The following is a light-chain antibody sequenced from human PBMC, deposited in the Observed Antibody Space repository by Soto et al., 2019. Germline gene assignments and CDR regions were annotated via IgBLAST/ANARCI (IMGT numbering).Light chain of an antibody. CDR3: QQAITFPWT. CDR2: AAS. Sequence: DIQMTQSPSSVSASVGDRVTITCRASQGVNSRLAWYQQKPGKAPSLLIYAASILQGGVPSRFSGSGSGTDFTLTLVNVQPEDFATYYCQQAITFPWTFGQGTKVEVK. CDR1: QGVNSR. V-gene: IGKV1-12*01. J-gene: IGKJ1*01.